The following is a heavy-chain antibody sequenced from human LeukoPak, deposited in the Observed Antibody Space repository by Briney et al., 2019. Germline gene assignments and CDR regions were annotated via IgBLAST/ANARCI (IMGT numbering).Heavy chain of an antibody. V-gene: IGHV3-11*01. CDR1: GFTFSDYY. J-gene: IGHJ6*04. D-gene: IGHD5-18*01. Sequence: GGSLRLSCAASGFTFSDYYMSWIRQAPGKGLEWGSYISSSGSTIYYADSVKGRFTISRDNAKNSLYLQMNSLRAEDTAVYYCARDHRDDRYSYGGAMDVWGKGTTVTISS. CDR2: ISSSGSTI. CDR3: ARDHRDDRYSYGGAMDV.